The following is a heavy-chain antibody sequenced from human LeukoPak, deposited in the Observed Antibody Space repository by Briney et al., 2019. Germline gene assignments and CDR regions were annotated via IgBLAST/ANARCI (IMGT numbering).Heavy chain of an antibody. CDR3: ARQGDGHKNCFDK. J-gene: IGHJ4*02. CDR2: IFYTGST. V-gene: IGHV4-39*01. Sequence: SETLSLTCTVSRGSVSTSSYYWGWIRQPPGKGLEWLGSIFYTGSTYYNPSLKSRVTLSVDMSKNQFSLNLTSVTAADTAVYYCARQGDGHKNCFDKWGQGTLVTVSS. D-gene: IGHD5-24*01. CDR1: RGSVSTSSYY.